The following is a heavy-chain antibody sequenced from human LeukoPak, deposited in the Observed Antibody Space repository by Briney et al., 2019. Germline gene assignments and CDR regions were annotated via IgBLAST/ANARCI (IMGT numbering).Heavy chain of an antibody. CDR1: VGSISGYY. CDR3: ARGTGMTTVTAYFSFEY. J-gene: IGHJ4*02. Sequence: PSETLSLTCTVSVGSISGYYWTWIRQPAGKGLEWVVRVYSSGTAYCNTSLESRVTISLDTTNNQFSLRMTSMTAADTAFYYCARGTGMTTVTAYFSFEYWSPGTLVSVSS. D-gene: IGHD4-11*01. V-gene: IGHV4-4*07. CDR2: VYSSGTA.